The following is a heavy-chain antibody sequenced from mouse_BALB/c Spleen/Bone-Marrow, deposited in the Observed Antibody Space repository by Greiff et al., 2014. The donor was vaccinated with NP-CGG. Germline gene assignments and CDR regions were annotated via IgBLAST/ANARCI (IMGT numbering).Heavy chain of an antibody. CDR1: GYAFSSYW. CDR3: ARGGRLTGYYFDY. J-gene: IGHJ2*01. CDR2: IYPGDGDT. D-gene: IGHD4-1*01. V-gene: IGHV1-80*01. Sequence: QVQLQQSGAELVRPGSSVKISCKASGYAFSSYWMNWVKQRPGQGLEWIGQIYPGDGDTNYNGNFKDKATLTTDKSSTTAYMQLSSLTSEDSAFYFCARGGRLTGYYFDYWAKAPLSQSPQ.